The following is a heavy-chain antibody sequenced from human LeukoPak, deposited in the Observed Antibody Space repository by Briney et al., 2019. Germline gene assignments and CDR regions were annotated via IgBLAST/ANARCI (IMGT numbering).Heavy chain of an antibody. CDR3: ARGDFWSGYPYYFDY. J-gene: IGHJ4*02. D-gene: IGHD3-3*01. CDR1: GYTFTSYD. CDR2: MNPNSGNT. Sequence: ASVKVSCKASGYTFTSYDINWVRQATGQRLEWMGWMNPNSGNTGYAQKFQGRVTITRNTSISTAYMELSSLRSEDTAVYYCARGDFWSGYPYYFDYWGQGTLVTVSS. V-gene: IGHV1-8*03.